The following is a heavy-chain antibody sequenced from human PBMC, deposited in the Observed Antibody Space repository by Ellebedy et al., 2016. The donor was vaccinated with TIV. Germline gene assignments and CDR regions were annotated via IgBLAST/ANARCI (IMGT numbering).Heavy chain of an antibody. CDR1: GFTVINNY. V-gene: IGHV3-53*01. D-gene: IGHD1-26*01. J-gene: IGHJ4*02. CDR3: AKDASEGSLYGPFDY. Sequence: GGSLRLXCTASGFTVINNYIRWFRQAPGRGLEWVAHIYSGGRTDYADSVKGRFTISRDNSKTTLYLQMNNLRADDSAMYYCAKDASEGSLYGPFDYWGQGTLVTVSS. CDR2: IYSGGRT.